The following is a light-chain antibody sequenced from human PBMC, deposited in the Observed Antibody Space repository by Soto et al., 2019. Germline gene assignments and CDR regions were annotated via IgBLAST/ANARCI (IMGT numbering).Light chain of an antibody. V-gene: IGLV1-40*01. Sequence: QSVLTQPPSVSGAPGQRVTISCTGSSSNIGAGYDVHWYQQLPGTAPKLLIYGNSNRPSGVPDRFSGSKSGTPASLAITGLQAEDEADYYCQSYDSSLSGRGVFGGGTQLTVL. CDR3: QSYDSSLSGRGV. CDR2: GNS. J-gene: IGLJ2*01. CDR1: SSNIGAGYD.